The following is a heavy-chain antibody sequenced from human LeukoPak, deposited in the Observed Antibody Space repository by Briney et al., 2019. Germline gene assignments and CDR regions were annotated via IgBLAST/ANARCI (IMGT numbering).Heavy chain of an antibody. D-gene: IGHD3-16*02. J-gene: IGHJ4*02. Sequence: GSLRLSCAASGFTFSSYSMNWVRQAPGKGLEWVSSISSSSSYIYYADSVKGRFTISRDNSKNTLYLQMNSLRAEDTAVYYCAKAVKGYRYFNYWGQGTLVTVSS. V-gene: IGHV3-21*01. CDR1: GFTFSSYS. CDR2: ISSSSSYI. CDR3: AKAVKGYRYFNY.